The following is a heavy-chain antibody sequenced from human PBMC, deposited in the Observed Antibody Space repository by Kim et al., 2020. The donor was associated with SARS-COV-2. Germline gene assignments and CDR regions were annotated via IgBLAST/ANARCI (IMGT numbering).Heavy chain of an antibody. Sequence: SVKVSCKASGGTFSSYAISWVRQAPGQGLEWMGGIIPIFGTANYAQKFQGRVTITADESTSTAYMELSSLRSEDTAVYYCARDRGIVGASLYGPFDYWGQGTLVTVSS. V-gene: IGHV1-69*13. CDR3: ARDRGIVGASLYGPFDY. D-gene: IGHD1-26*01. J-gene: IGHJ4*02. CDR2: IIPIFGTA. CDR1: GGTFSSYA.